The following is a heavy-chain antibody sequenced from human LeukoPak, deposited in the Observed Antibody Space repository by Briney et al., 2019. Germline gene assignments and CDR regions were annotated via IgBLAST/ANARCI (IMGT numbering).Heavy chain of an antibody. CDR2: IYYSGST. CDR1: GGSISSGDYY. D-gene: IGHD3-10*01. V-gene: IGHV4-30-4*01. J-gene: IGHJ4*02. CDR3: ARVGGYGSGSYWGADY. Sequence: PSETLSLTCTVSGGSISSGDYYWSWIRQPPGKGLEWIGYIYYSGSTYYNPSLKSRVTISVDTSKNQFSLKLSSVTAADTAVYYCARVGGYGSGSYWGADYWGQGTLVTVSS.